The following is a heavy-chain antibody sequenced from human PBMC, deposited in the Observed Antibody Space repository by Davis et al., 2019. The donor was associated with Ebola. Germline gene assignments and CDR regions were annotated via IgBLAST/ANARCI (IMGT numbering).Heavy chain of an antibody. V-gene: IGHV3-9*01. CDR2: ISWNSGSI. Sequence: GGSLRLSCAASGFTFDDYAMHWVRQAPGKGLEWVSGISWNSGSIGYADSVKGRFTISRDNAKNSLYLQMNSLRAEDTAVYYCARLGVRGVIHTDYWGQGTLVTVSS. CDR3: ARLGVRGVIHTDY. D-gene: IGHD3-10*01. CDR1: GFTFDDYA. J-gene: IGHJ4*02.